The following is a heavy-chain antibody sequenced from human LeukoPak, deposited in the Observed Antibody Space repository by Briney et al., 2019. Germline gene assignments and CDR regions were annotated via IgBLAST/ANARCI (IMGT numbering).Heavy chain of an antibody. CDR2: IYYSGST. V-gene: IGHV4-39*07. Sequence: SETLSLTCTVSGGSISGSSYYWGWIRQPPGKGLEWIGSIYYSGSTYYNPSLKSRVTISVDTSKNQFSLNLSSVTAADTAVYYCARDQVECTGGTCQSRVGFDFWGQGTLVTVSS. CDR1: GGSISGSSYY. J-gene: IGHJ4*02. D-gene: IGHD2-8*02. CDR3: ARDQVECTGGTCQSRVGFDF.